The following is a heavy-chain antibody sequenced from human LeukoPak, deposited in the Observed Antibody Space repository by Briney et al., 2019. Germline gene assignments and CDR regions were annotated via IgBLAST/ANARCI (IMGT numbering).Heavy chain of an antibody. V-gene: IGHV4-39*07. D-gene: IGHD2-2*01. CDR2: IYYSGST. CDR1: GGSISSSSYY. CDR3: ARGLGYCSSTSCYAPFDP. J-gene: IGHJ5*02. Sequence: PSETLSLTCTVSGGSISSSSYYWGWIRQPPGKGLEWIGSIYYSGSTYYNPSLKSRVTISVDTSKNQFSLKLSSVTAADTAVYYCARGLGYCSSTSCYAPFDPWGQGTLVTVSS.